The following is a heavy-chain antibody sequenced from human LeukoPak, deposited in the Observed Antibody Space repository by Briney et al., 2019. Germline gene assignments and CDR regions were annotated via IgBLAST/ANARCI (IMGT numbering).Heavy chain of an antibody. CDR1: GFTFDDYA. V-gene: IGHV3-9*01. J-gene: IGHJ6*03. CDR3: ATEYASGRNYYYYMDV. CDR2: ISWNSGSI. Sequence: PGRSLRLSCAASGFTFDDYAMHWVRQAPGKGLEWVSGISWNSGSIGYADSVKGRFTISRDNAKNSLYLQMNSLRAEDTAVYYCATEYASGRNYYYYMDVWGKGTTVTVSS. D-gene: IGHD3-10*01.